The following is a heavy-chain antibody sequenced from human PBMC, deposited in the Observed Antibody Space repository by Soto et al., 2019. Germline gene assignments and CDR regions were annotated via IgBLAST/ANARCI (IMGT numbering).Heavy chain of an antibody. Sequence: EVQLVESGGGLVQPGGSLRLSCTASGFTFSDSWMTWVRQAPGKGLEWVARIKPDESEKKYADSVKGRCSISRDNAKNSMYLQMDSLRGEDTAVYYCVRGGSNYASWGQGTLVTVSS. CDR2: IKPDESEK. CDR1: GFTFSDSW. D-gene: IGHD4-4*01. V-gene: IGHV3-7*01. CDR3: VRGGSNYAS. J-gene: IGHJ5*02.